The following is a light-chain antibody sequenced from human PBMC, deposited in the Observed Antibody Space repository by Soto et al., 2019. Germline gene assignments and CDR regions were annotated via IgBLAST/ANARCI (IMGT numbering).Light chain of an antibody. CDR1: NIGSKS. CDR3: QVWDSSSDHPGV. Sequence: SYELTQPPSVSVAPGKTARITCGGTNIGSKSVHWYQQKPGQAPVLVIYYDSDRPSGIPERFSGSNSGNTATLTISRVEAGDEADYYCQVWDSSSDHPGVFGTGTKLTVL. J-gene: IGLJ1*01. V-gene: IGLV3-21*04. CDR2: YDS.